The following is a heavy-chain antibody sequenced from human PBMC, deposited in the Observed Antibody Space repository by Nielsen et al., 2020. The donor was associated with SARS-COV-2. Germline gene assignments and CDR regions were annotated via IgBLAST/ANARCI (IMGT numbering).Heavy chain of an antibody. V-gene: IGHV3-23*01. CDR3: ARIKASGWYPDY. Sequence: GGSLRLSCAASGFTFSTYAMSWVRQAPGKGLEWVSAISNSGGSTFYADSVKGRFTISRDNSKNTLYLQMNSLRAEDTAVYYCARIKASGWYPDYWGQGTLVTVSS. CDR1: GFTFSTYA. J-gene: IGHJ4*02. D-gene: IGHD6-19*01. CDR2: ISNSGGST.